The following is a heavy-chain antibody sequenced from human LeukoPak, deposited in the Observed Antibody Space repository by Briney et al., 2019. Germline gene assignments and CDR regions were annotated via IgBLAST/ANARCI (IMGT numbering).Heavy chain of an antibody. Sequence: GGSLTLSCAASAFTFSSYSMNWVRHAPEKGREWVSSISSSSSYIYYADSEKGRFTISRDNAKNSLYLQMNSLRAEDTAVYYCARVGPWVNPDYYYYYMDVWGEGPTVTVSS. CDR3: ARVGPWVNPDYYYYYMDV. CDR1: AFTFSSYS. D-gene: IGHD1-14*01. CDR2: ISSSSSYI. V-gene: IGHV3-21*01. J-gene: IGHJ6*03.